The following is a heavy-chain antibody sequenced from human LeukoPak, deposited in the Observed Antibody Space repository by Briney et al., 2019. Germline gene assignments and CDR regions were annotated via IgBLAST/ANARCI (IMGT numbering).Heavy chain of an antibody. CDR1: GYTFTSYY. CDR2: INPSGGST. Sequence: ASVKVSCKASGYTFTSYYMHWVRQAPGQGLEWMGNINPSGGSTSYAQKFQGRVTMTRDTSTSTVYMELSSLRSEDTAVYYCAKKESRYCSSTSCLIGMDVWGQGTTVTVSS. J-gene: IGHJ6*02. D-gene: IGHD2-2*01. CDR3: AKKESRYCSSTSCLIGMDV. V-gene: IGHV1-46*01.